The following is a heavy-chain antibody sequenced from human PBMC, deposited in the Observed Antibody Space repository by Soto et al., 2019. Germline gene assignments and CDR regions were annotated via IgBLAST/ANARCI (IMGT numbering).Heavy chain of an antibody. J-gene: IGHJ4*02. CDR3: AKGNRERGYSYGFDY. CDR1: GFTFSSSA. V-gene: IGHV3-23*01. CDR2: FSGVGGST. D-gene: IGHD5-18*01. Sequence: GGSRLSCAASGFTFSSSAMSWVRQAPGKGLEWVSSFSGVGGSTYYADSAKGRFTISRDNSKNTLYLQMHSLRAEDTAVYYCAKGNRERGYSYGFDYWGQGTLVTVSS.